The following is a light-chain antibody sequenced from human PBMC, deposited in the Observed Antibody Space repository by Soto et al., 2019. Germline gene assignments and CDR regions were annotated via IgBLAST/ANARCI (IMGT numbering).Light chain of an antibody. CDR2: GAS. CDR1: QSISSN. Sequence: EIVMTQSPATLSVSPGERATLSCRASQSISSNLAWYQQKPGQAPRLLIYGASTRATGIPASFSCGGSGTEFTLTISSLQSEEFVVYYCQQYSSWPLTFGQGTKLEIK. V-gene: IGKV3-15*01. CDR3: QQYSSWPLT. J-gene: IGKJ2*01.